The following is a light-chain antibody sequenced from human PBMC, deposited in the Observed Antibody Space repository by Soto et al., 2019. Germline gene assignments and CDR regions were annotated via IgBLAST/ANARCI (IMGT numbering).Light chain of an antibody. CDR1: SSDIGGYYY. CDR3: SSYAGSNNFV. CDR2: EVT. V-gene: IGLV2-8*01. J-gene: IGLJ1*01. Sequence: QSALTQPPSASGSPGQSVTVSCTGTSSDIGGYYYVSWYQQHPGKAPKLIIYEVTKRPSGVPDRFSGSKSGNTASLTVSGLQAEDEVDYYCSSYAGSNNFVFGAGTKVTVL.